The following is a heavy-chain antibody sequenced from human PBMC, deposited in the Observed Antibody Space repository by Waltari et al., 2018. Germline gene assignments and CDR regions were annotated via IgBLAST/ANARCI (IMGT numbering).Heavy chain of an antibody. CDR2: IHYSGIT. V-gene: IGHV4-59*01. D-gene: IGHD3-22*01. J-gene: IGHJ4*02. CDR1: GASLRGYY. CDR3: ARDVSSGYYNFDF. Sequence: QVQLQESGPGLVKSSETLSLTCNVSGASLRGYYWSWIRQTPGKGLEWIGYIHYSGITNYNPSLKGRVTISLDKSKNQFSLKVTSVIAADTAVYYCARDVSSGYYNFDFWGQGTLATVSS.